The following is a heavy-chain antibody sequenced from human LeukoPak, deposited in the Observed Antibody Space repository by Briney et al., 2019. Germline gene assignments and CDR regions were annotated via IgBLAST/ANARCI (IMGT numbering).Heavy chain of an antibody. CDR3: ARNTEYCTNGVCSIDY. CDR1: GFTFSSYW. V-gene: IGHV3-74*01. J-gene: IGHJ4*02. D-gene: IGHD2-8*01. CDR2: INSDGSST. Sequence: TGGSLRLSCAASGFTFSSYWMHWVRQPPGKGLVWVSRINSDGSSTSYADSVKGRFTISRDHAKNTLYLQMNSLRAEDTAVYYCARNTEYCTNGVCSIDYWGQGTLVTVSS.